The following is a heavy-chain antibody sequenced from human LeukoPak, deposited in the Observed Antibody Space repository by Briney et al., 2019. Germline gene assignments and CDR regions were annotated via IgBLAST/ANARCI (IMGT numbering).Heavy chain of an antibody. J-gene: IGHJ4*02. Sequence: PGGSLRLSCVASGFTFSSYGMNWVRQDPGKGLEWVSGISSNGATTYYADSVKGRFTISRDNSKNTLYLQMHSLRVDDTAVYYCARRIGATHTPDYWGQGTLVTVSS. CDR2: ISSNGATT. D-gene: IGHD2/OR15-2a*01. CDR1: GFTFSSYG. CDR3: ARRIGATHTPDY. V-gene: IGHV3-23*01.